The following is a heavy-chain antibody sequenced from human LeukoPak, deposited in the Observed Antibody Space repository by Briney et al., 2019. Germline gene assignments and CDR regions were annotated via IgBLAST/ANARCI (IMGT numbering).Heavy chain of an antibody. Sequence: GGSLRLSCAASGSTFSSYAMHWVRQAPGKGLEWVAVISYDGSNKYYADSVKGRFTISRDNSKNTLYLQMNSLRAEDTAVYYCARDFVERGSYYRGWAFDIWGQGTMVTVSS. CDR3: ARDFVERGSYYRGWAFDI. CDR2: ISYDGSNK. D-gene: IGHD1-26*01. CDR1: GSTFSSYA. V-gene: IGHV3-30-3*01. J-gene: IGHJ3*02.